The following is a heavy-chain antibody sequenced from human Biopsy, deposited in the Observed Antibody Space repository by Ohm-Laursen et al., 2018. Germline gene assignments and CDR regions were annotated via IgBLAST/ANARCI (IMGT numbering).Heavy chain of an antibody. J-gene: IGHJ2*01. CDR2: INPNSGGT. CDR1: GYTFTDSY. CDR3: ARGKLNYWYFDL. V-gene: IGHV1-2*02. Sequence: ASVKVSCKASGYTFTDSYMHWVRQAPGQGLEWMGWINPNSGGTNYAQKFQGRVTMTRDTSMSTAYMELNRLRSDDTAVYYCARGKLNYWYFDLWGRGTLVTVSS. D-gene: IGHD3-16*01.